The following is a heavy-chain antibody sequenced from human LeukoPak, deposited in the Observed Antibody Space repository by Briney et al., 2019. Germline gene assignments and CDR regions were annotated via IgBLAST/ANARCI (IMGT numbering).Heavy chain of an antibody. CDR2: ISSSGGTI. J-gene: IGHJ2*01. D-gene: IGHD4-17*01. Sequence: GGSLRLSCAASGFTFSDYYMSWIRQAPGKGLEWVSYISSSGGTIYYADSVKGRFTISRDNAKNSLYLQMNSLRAEDTAVYYCARTYGDYAGDWYFDLWGRGTLVTVSS. CDR1: GFTFSDYY. V-gene: IGHV3-11*01. CDR3: ARTYGDYAGDWYFDL.